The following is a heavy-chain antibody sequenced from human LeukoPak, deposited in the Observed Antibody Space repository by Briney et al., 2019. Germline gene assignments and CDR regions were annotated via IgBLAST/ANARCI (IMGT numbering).Heavy chain of an antibody. Sequence: SETLSLTCTVSGGSISSSSYYWGWIRQPPGKGLEWIGSIHYSGSTYYNPSLKSRVIISVDTSKNQFSLKLSSVTAADTAVYYCARQTYYYDSSGYRDYWGQGTLVTVSS. CDR1: GGSISSSSYY. D-gene: IGHD3-22*01. J-gene: IGHJ4*02. CDR3: ARQTYYYDSSGYRDY. CDR2: IHYSGST. V-gene: IGHV4-39*01.